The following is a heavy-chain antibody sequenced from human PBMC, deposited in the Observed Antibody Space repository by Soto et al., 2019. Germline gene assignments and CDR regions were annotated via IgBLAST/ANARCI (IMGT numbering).Heavy chain of an antibody. J-gene: IGHJ4*02. V-gene: IGHV3-11*01. Sequence: GSLRLSCAASGFTFSDYYMSWIRQAPGKGLEWLSYISISGGTIYYADSVKGRFSISRDNAKNSLYLQLSSLRAEDTAVYFCARERARVFDSWGQGTLGTVSS. CDR1: GFTFSDYY. CDR2: ISISGGTI. CDR3: ARERARVFDS.